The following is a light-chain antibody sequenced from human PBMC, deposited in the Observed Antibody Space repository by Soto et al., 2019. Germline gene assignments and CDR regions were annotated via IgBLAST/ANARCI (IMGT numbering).Light chain of an antibody. J-gene: IGLJ2*01. V-gene: IGLV3-21*02. Sequence: SYELTQPPSVSVAPGQTATITCGGNNIGSKGVHWYQQKAGQAPVLVVYDDSDRPSGIPLRFSGSKSGNTATLTISGVEAGDDADDYCQVAESRTDVVFGGGTKLTVL. CDR3: QVAESRTDVV. CDR2: DDS. CDR1: NIGSKG.